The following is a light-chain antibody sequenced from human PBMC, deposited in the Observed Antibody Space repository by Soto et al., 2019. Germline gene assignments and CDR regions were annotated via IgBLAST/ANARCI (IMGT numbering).Light chain of an antibody. CDR1: QSVSSY. CDR2: GAS. J-gene: IGKJ1*01. V-gene: IGKV3-20*01. Sequence: EIVLTQSPGTLSLSPGERATLSCRASQSVSSYLAWYQQKPGQAPRLLIYGASSRATGIPDRFSGSGSGTDFTLTISRLEPEDFAMYYCQHYSISPRTFGQGTKVEIK. CDR3: QHYSISPRT.